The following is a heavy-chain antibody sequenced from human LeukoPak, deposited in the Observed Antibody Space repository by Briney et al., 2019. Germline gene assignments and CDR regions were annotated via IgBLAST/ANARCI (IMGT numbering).Heavy chain of an antibody. V-gene: IGHV1-69*04. CDR1: GGTFSSYA. CDR2: IIPILGIA. Sequence: ASVKVSCKASGGTFSSYAISWVRQAPGQGLEWMGRIIPILGIANYAQKFQGRVTIAADKSTSTAYMELSSLRSEDTAVYYCARAKLTAIRSGFDYWGQGTLVTVSS. CDR3: ARAKLTAIRSGFDY. D-gene: IGHD2-21*02. J-gene: IGHJ4*02.